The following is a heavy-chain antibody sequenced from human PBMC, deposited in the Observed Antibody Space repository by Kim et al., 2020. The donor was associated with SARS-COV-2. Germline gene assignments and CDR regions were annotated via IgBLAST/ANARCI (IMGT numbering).Heavy chain of an antibody. D-gene: IGHD3-10*01. CDR3: ARGGPFSGSGSQFDF. CDR2: INIADGNT. Sequence: ASVKVSCKASGYTFSNNGMDWVRQAPGQRLEWMGWINIADGNTEYSEKFYDRLTITRDTSASATYLELNRLTSEDSAVYYCARGGPFSGSGSQFDFWGQG. V-gene: IGHV1-3*04. CDR1: GYTFSNNG. J-gene: IGHJ4*02.